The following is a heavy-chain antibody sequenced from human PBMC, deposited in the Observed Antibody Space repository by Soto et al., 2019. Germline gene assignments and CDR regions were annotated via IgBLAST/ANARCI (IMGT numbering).Heavy chain of an antibody. CDR3: ARYFYDILTGYPGVPS. D-gene: IGHD3-9*01. J-gene: IGHJ5*02. CDR1: GGSISSGDYY. CDR2: IYHSGST. V-gene: IGHV4-30-2*01. Sequence: SETLSLTCAVSGGSISSGDYYWSWIRQPPGKGLEWIGYIYHSGSTYYNPSLKSRVTISVDRSKNQFSLKLSSVTAADTAVYYCARYFYDILTGYPGVPSWGQGTLVTVSS.